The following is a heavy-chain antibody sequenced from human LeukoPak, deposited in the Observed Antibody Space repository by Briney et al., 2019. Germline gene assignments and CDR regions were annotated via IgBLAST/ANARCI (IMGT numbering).Heavy chain of an antibody. D-gene: IGHD3-9*01. J-gene: IGHJ5*02. CDR2: IYYSGST. Sequence: SETLSLTCTVSGGSISSGGYYWSWIRQHPGKGLEWIGYIYYSGSTYYNPSLKSRVTISVDTSKNQFSLKLSSVTAADTAVYYCARGFDDILTGYYLPDGNWFDPWGQRTLVTVSS. V-gene: IGHV4-31*03. CDR1: GGSISSGGYY. CDR3: ARGFDDILTGYYLPDGNWFDP.